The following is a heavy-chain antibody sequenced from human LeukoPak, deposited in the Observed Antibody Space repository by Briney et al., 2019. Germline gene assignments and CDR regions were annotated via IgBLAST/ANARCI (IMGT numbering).Heavy chain of an antibody. CDR1: GVTFSSYA. CDR2: ISGSGGST. CDR3: AKGTGYYGSGSFDY. D-gene: IGHD3-10*01. J-gene: IGHJ4*02. V-gene: IGHV3-23*01. Sequence: GGSLRLSCAASGVTFSSYAVTWVRQAPGKGLEWVSGISGSGGSTYYADSVKGRFTISRDNSKNTLYLQMNSLRAEDTAVYYCAKGTGYYGSGSFDYWGQGTLVTVSS.